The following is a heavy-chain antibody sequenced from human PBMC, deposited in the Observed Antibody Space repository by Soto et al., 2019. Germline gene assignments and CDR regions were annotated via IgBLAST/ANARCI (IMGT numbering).Heavy chain of an antibody. V-gene: IGHV4-59*01. CDR1: GGSISSYY. D-gene: IGHD6-19*01. J-gene: IGHJ4*02. CDR2: IYYSGST. Sequence: SETLSLTCTVSGGSISSYYWSWIRQPPGKGLEWIGYIYYSGSTNYNPSLKSRVTISVDTSKNQFSLKLSSVTAADTAVYYCAREGAVAGKRFDYWGQGTLVTVSS. CDR3: AREGAVAGKRFDY.